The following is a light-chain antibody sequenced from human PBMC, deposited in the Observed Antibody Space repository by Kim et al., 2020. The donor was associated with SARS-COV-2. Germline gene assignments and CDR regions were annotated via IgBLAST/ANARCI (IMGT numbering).Light chain of an antibody. Sequence: QSVLTQPPSVSAAPEQKVTISCSGTTSNIGNNHVSWYQQIPGIAPKLLIYDNDKRPSGIPGRFSGSKSGTSATLGITGLQPGDGADYYCGTWDSSLSVVVFGGGTQLTVL. V-gene: IGLV1-51*01. CDR2: DND. J-gene: IGLJ2*01. CDR1: TSNIGNNH. CDR3: GTWDSSLSVVV.